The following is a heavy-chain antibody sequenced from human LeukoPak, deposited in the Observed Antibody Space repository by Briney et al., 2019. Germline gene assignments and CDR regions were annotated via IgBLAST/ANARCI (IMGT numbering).Heavy chain of an antibody. V-gene: IGHV3-30-3*01. CDR1: GFTFKNYA. CDR2: ISYDGSNK. J-gene: IGHJ4*02. CDR3: ARDRDKFWSGSQV. Sequence: GGSLRLSCAASGFTFKNYAMHWVRQAPGKGLEWVALISYDGSNKYYAGSVKGRFTISRDNSKSTLYLQMNSLRTEDTAVYYCARDRDKFWSGSQVWGQGTLVTVSS. D-gene: IGHD3-3*01.